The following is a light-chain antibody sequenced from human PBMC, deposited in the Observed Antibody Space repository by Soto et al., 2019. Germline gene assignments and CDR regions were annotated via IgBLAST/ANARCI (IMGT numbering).Light chain of an antibody. CDR2: LNSDGSH. J-gene: IGLJ3*02. Sequence: QPVLTQSPSASASLGASVKLTCTLSSGHSSYTIAWHQQQPEKGPRYLMTLNSDGSHSKGDGIPDRFSGSSSGAERYPSISSLQSEDEADYYCQTWGTGIEVFGGGTKVTVL. CDR3: QTWGTGIEV. V-gene: IGLV4-69*01. CDR1: SGHSSYT.